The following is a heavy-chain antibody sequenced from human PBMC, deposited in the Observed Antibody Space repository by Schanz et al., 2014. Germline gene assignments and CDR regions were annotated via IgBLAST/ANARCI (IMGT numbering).Heavy chain of an antibody. CDR3: ARGIQAWLQWYFDY. D-gene: IGHD5-18*01. CDR1: GGSMSGYY. V-gene: IGHV4-4*09. Sequence: QVQLQESGPGLVKPSETLSLTCTVSGGSMSGYYWNWIRQPPGKGLEWIGFIYLSGTTHYKPSLQSRATIPVHTPKTHSSQTLSSVTAADTAVYYCARGIQAWLQWYFDYWGQGTLVTVSS. J-gene: IGHJ4*02. CDR2: IYLSGTT.